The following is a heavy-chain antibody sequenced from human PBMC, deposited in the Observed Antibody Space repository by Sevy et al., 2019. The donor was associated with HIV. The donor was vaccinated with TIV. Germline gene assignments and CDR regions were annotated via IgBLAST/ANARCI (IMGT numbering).Heavy chain of an antibody. Sequence: GGSLRLSCAASGFTVSSNYMSWVRQAPGKGLEWVSVIYSGGSTYYADSVKGRFTISRDNSKNTLYLQMNSLRAEDTAVYYCAGTLGYCSGGSCYSHFDSWGQGTLVTVSS. CDR2: IYSGGST. J-gene: IGHJ4*02. CDR1: GFTVSSNY. CDR3: AGTLGYCSGGSCYSHFDS. V-gene: IGHV3-66*01. D-gene: IGHD2-15*01.